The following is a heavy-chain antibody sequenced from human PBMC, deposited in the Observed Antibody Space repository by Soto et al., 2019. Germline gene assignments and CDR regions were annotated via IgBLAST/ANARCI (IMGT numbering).Heavy chain of an antibody. D-gene: IGHD5-18*01. J-gene: IGHJ6*02. CDR1: GFTVSSNY. Sequence: EVQLVESGGGLAQPGGSLRLSCAASGFTVSSNYMSWVRQAPGKGLEWVSVIYSGGSTYYADSVKGRFTISRDNSKNTLYLQMNSLRAEDTAVYYCAREYSYGYYYYYAMDVWGQGTTVTVSS. V-gene: IGHV3-66*01. CDR2: IYSGGST. CDR3: AREYSYGYYYYYAMDV.